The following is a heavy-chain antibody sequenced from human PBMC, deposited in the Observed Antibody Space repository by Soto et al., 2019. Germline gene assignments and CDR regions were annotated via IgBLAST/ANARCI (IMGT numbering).Heavy chain of an antibody. V-gene: IGHV1-69*02. CDR3: ARIQPYGHVDY. Sequence: QVQLVQSGAEVKKPGSSVKVSCKASGGTFSSYTIDWVRQAPGQGLEWMGRIIPILGIANYAQQFQGRVTITADKSTSTAYMELSSLRSEDTAVYYCARIQPYGHVDYWGQGTLVTVSS. CDR2: IIPILGIA. J-gene: IGHJ4*02. CDR1: GGTFSSYT. D-gene: IGHD3-10*01.